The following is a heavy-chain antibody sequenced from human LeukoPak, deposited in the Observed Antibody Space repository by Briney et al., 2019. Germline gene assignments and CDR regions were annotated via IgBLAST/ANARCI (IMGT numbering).Heavy chain of an antibody. D-gene: IGHD6-13*01. Sequence: GGSLRLSCAASGFTFSSYWMHWVRQAPGKGLVWVSRINSDGSSTSYADSVKGRFTISRDNAKNTLYLQLNSLRAEDTAVYYCAKLYSNPHYYYYYMDVWGKGTTVTVSS. CDR2: INSDGSST. CDR3: AKLYSNPHYYYYYMDV. V-gene: IGHV3-74*01. J-gene: IGHJ6*03. CDR1: GFTFSSYW.